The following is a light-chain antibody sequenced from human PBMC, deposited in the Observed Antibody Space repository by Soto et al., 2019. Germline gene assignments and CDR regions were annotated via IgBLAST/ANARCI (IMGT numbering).Light chain of an antibody. V-gene: IGLV1-40*01. CDR1: SSNIGANYD. J-gene: IGLJ1*01. CDR2: GDN. Sequence: QSLLSQPPSASGGPGQRITISCTGSSSNIGANYDVHWYRQLPGTAPKLLMFGDNNRPSGVADRFSGSKSGTSASLAITRLQAEDEADYYCQSYDSSLNRVFGTGTKVTVL. CDR3: QSYDSSLNRV.